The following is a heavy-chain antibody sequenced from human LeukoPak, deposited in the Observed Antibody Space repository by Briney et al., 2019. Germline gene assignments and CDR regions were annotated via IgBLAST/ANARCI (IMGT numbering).Heavy chain of an antibody. CDR1: GGTFSSYA. V-gene: IGHV1-69*05. CDR2: IIPIFGTA. J-gene: IGHJ5*02. Sequence: SVKVSCKASGGTFSSYAISWVRQAPGQGLEWMGGIIPIFGTANYAQKFQGRVTITTDESTSTAYMELSSLRSEDTAVYYCARGWAGYCSGGSCHNWFDPWGQGTLVTVSS. CDR3: ARGWAGYCSGGSCHNWFDP. D-gene: IGHD2-15*01.